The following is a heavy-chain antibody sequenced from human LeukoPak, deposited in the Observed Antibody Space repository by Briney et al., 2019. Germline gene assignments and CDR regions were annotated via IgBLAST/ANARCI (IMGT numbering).Heavy chain of an antibody. D-gene: IGHD1-26*01. V-gene: IGHV4-39*01. CDR2: IYYSGST. Sequence: SETLSLTCTVSGGSISSSGYYWGWIRQPPGKGLEWIASIYYSGSTYYNPSLKSRVTISVDTSKNQLSLKLSSLTAADTAVYYCARHEYSGSYYGLSWFDPWGQGTLATVPS. CDR1: GGSISSSGYY. J-gene: IGHJ5*02. CDR3: ARHEYSGSYYGLSWFDP.